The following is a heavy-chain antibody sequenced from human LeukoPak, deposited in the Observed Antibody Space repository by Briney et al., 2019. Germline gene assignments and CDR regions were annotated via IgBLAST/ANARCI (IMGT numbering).Heavy chain of an antibody. Sequence: GASVKVSCKTSGYTFTSYYIHWLRQAPGQRFEWMGWSDPKSGATKYEHFQGRVTMTRDTSISTAYMELSRLTSDDTAVYYCARGNFYDIKGYSPELRYWGQGTLVTVSS. CDR1: GYTFTSYY. J-gene: IGHJ4*02. V-gene: IGHV1-2*02. CDR3: ARGNFYDIKGYSPELRY. D-gene: IGHD3-16*01. CDR2: SDPKSGAT.